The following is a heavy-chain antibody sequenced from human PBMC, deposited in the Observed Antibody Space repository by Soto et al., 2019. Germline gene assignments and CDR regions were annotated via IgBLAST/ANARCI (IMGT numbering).Heavy chain of an antibody. CDR1: GGSISSGGYY. CDR3: VRGKVAAGFDY. CDR2: IYYSGST. V-gene: IGHV4-31*03. Sequence: SETLSLTCSVSGGSISSGGYYWSWIRQHPGKGLEWIGYIYYSGSTLYNPSLKSRVTMSLDTSRTQFSLKLTSLRAEDRAIYYCVRGKVAAGFDYWGQGALVTVSS. J-gene: IGHJ4*02. D-gene: IGHD6-13*01.